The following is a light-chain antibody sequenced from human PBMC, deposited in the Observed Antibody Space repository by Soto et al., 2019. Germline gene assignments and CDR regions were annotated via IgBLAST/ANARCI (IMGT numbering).Light chain of an antibody. CDR1: SSDVGGYNY. CDR3: SSYTSSSTYNYV. Sequence: QSALTQPASVSVSPGQSITVSCTGTSSDVGGYNYVSWYQQHPGKAPKLMIYEVSNRPSGVSNRFSGSKSGNTASLTISGLQAEDEADYYCSSYTSSSTYNYVFGTGTKV. CDR2: EVS. V-gene: IGLV2-14*01. J-gene: IGLJ1*01.